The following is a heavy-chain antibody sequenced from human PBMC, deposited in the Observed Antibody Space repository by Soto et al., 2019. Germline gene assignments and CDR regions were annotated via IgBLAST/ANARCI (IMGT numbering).Heavy chain of an antibody. Sequence: GGSLRLSCAASGFTFSYYYMSWIRQAPGKGLEWVSYISSSGSTIYYADSVKGRFTISRDNAKNSLYLQMNSLRAEDTAVYYCASDLSPGSGSYFDYWGQGTLVTVSS. CDR3: ASDLSPGSGSYFDY. J-gene: IGHJ4*02. CDR1: GFTFSYYY. D-gene: IGHD3-10*01. V-gene: IGHV3-11*01. CDR2: ISSSGSTI.